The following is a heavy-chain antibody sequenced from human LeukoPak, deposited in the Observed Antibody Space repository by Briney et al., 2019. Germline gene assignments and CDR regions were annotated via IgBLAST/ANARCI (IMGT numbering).Heavy chain of an antibody. V-gene: IGHV4-30-4*08. CDR3: ASSGASDFWSGSPRYYFDY. D-gene: IGHD3-3*01. CDR2: IYYSGST. J-gene: IGHJ4*02. Sequence: SQTLSLTCTVSGGSISSGDYYWSWIRQPPGKGLEWIGYIYYSGSTYYNPSLKSRVTISVDTSKNQFSLKLSSVTTVDTAVYYCASSGASDFWSGSPRYYFDYWGQGTLVTVSS. CDR1: GGSISSGDYY.